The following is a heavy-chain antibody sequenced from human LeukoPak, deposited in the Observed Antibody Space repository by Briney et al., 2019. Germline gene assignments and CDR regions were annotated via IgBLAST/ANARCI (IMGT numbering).Heavy chain of an antibody. Sequence: PGGSLRLSRAASGFSFGSYWMSWVRQAPGKGLEWVANIKQEGSEKFYADSVKGRFTISRDNAKNSLYLQMNSLRAEDTGIYYCARESRDGYNPYNWFDPWGQGTLVTVSS. CDR3: ARESRDGYNPYNWFDP. CDR1: GFSFGSYW. J-gene: IGHJ5*02. CDR2: IKQEGSEK. V-gene: IGHV3-7*01. D-gene: IGHD5-24*01.